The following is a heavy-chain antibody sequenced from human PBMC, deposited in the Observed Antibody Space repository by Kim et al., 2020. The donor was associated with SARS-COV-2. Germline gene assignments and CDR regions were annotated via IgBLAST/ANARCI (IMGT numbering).Heavy chain of an antibody. J-gene: IGHJ4*01. Sequence: GGSLRLSCASYGFSFSSYDMNWVRQAPGKGPEWLSFISRDSTKIYYADSVRGRFTSSRDNAQKSLYLQMNNLRDEDPAVYYCASAGGYTSHWFDYWGHGT. CDR3: ASAGGYTSHWFDY. D-gene: IGHD5-12*01. CDR1: GFSFSSYD. CDR2: ISRDSTKI. V-gene: IGHV3-48*02.